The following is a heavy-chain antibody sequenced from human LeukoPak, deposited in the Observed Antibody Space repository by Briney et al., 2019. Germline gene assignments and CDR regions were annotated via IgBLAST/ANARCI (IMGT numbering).Heavy chain of an antibody. CDR2: ISSSSSYT. Sequence: GGSLRLSCAASGFTFSDYYMSWIRQAPGQGREWVSYISSSSSYTNYADSVKGRFTISRDNAKNSLYLQMNSLRAEDTAVYYCARVGGGSYYHGMDVWGQGTTVTVSS. V-gene: IGHV3-11*05. CDR3: ARVGGGSYYHGMDV. J-gene: IGHJ6*02. D-gene: IGHD1-26*01. CDR1: GFTFSDYY.